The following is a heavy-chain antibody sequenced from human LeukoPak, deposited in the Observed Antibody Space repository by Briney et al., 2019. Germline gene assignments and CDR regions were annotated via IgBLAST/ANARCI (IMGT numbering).Heavy chain of an antibody. CDR1: GFTFSNAW. CDR3: TTDKAMVRGVSFDY. Sequence: GGSLRLSCAASGFTFSNAWMGWVRQAPGKGLEWVGRIKSKTDGGTTDYAAPVKGRFTISRDDSKNTLYLQMNSLKTEDTAVYYCTTDKAMVRGVSFDYWGQGTLVTVSS. J-gene: IGHJ4*02. D-gene: IGHD3-10*01. V-gene: IGHV3-15*01. CDR2: IKSKTDGGTT.